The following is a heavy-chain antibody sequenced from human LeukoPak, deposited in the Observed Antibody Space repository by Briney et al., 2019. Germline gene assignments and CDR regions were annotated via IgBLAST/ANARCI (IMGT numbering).Heavy chain of an antibody. J-gene: IGHJ4*02. CDR1: GGTFSSYA. D-gene: IGHD3-22*01. CDR3: ASESKAYYYDSSGYYFDY. Sequence: GASVKVSCKASGGTFSSYAISWVRQAPGQGLEWMGGIIPIFGTANYAQKFQGRVTITADKSTSTAYMELSSLRSEDTAVYYCASESKAYYYDSSGYYFDYWGQGTLVTVSS. V-gene: IGHV1-69*06. CDR2: IIPIFGTA.